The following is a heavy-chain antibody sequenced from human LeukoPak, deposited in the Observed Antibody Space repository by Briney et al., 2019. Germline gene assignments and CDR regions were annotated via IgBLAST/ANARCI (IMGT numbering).Heavy chain of an antibody. V-gene: IGHV3-53*01. CDR2: IYSGGST. CDR3: ARRSIAAAGTVDY. D-gene: IGHD6-13*01. J-gene: IGHJ4*02. Sequence: GRSLRLSCAASGFTVSSNYMSWVRQAPGKGLEWVSVIYSGGSTYYADSVKGRFTISRDNSKNTLYLQMNSLRAEDTAVYYCARRSIAAAGTVDYWGQGTLVTVSS. CDR1: GFTVSSNY.